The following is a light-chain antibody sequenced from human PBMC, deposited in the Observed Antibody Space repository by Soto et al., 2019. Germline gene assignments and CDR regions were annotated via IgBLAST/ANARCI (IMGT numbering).Light chain of an antibody. CDR1: QTIGTK. Sequence: EIVMTQSPATLSVSPGGRGTLSCRASQTIGTKLAWYQQKPGQAPRLLIYGASTRATGIPARFTGSGFGTEFTLTISSLHSGDFAVYSCQHLSNGPPTFGQGTRV. CDR3: QHLSNGPPT. J-gene: IGKJ1*01. CDR2: GAS. V-gene: IGKV3-15*01.